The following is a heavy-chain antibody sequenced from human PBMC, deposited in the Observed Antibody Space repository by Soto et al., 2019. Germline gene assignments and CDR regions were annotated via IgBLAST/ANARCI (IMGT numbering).Heavy chain of an antibody. V-gene: IGHV3-33*01. CDR1: GFTFSSYG. J-gene: IGHJ6*02. CDR2: IWYDGSNK. CDR3: ARDDRIAAAAI. Sequence: LRLSCAASGFTFSSYGMHWVRQAPGKGLEWVAVIWYDGSNKYYADSVKGRFTISRDNSKNTLYLQMNSLRAEDTAVYYCARDDRIAAAAIWGQGTTVTVSS. D-gene: IGHD6-13*01.